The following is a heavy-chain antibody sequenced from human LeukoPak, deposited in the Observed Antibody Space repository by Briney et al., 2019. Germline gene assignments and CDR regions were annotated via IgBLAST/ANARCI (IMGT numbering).Heavy chain of an antibody. J-gene: IGHJ6*03. Sequence: GGSLTLSCAASGFTFSNAWRSWVRQAPGKGLEWVGRINSKTDGGTTDYAEPVKGRFTISRDDSKNPLYLQMNSLRTEDTAVYYCTTANIVGVPAARYYMDVWGKGTTVTVSS. V-gene: IGHV3-15*01. D-gene: IGHD2-2*01. CDR3: TTANIVGVPAARYYMDV. CDR1: GFTFSNAW. CDR2: INSKTDGGTT.